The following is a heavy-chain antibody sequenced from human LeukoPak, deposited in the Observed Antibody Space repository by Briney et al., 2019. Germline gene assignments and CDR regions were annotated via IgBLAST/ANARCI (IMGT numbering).Heavy chain of an antibody. J-gene: IGHJ6*02. Sequence: SVKVSCKASGGTFISYAISWVRQAPGQGLEWMGGIIPIFGTANYAQKFQGRVTITADESTSTAYMELSSLRSEDTAVYYCARDRVVVVVAATYYYYGMDVWGQGTTVTVSS. D-gene: IGHD2-15*01. CDR2: IIPIFGTA. V-gene: IGHV1-69*13. CDR1: GGTFISYA. CDR3: ARDRVVVVVAATYYYYGMDV.